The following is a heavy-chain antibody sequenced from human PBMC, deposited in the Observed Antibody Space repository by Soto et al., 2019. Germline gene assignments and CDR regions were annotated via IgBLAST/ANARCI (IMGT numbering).Heavy chain of an antibody. CDR2: IIPILGIA. Sequence: VKVSCKAAGGTSSSYTSSWVRQAPGQGLEWMGRIIPILGIANHAQKFQGRVTMTEDTSTDTAYMEVSSLRSEDTALYYCATGPYCGGDSCYFGDFDYWGQGTLVTVSS. V-gene: IGHV1-69*02. D-gene: IGHD2-15*01. J-gene: IGHJ4*02. CDR3: ATGPYCGGDSCYFGDFDY. CDR1: GGTSSSYT.